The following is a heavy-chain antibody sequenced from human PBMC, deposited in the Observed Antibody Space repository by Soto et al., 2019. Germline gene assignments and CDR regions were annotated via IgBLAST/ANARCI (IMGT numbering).Heavy chain of an antibody. V-gene: IGHV3-9*01. CDR2: ISWNSGSI. J-gene: IGHJ1*01. D-gene: IGHD6-19*01. CDR1: GFTFDDYA. Sequence: EVQLVESGGGLVQPGRSLRLSCAASGFTFDDYAMHWVRQAPGKGLEWVSGISWNSGSIGYADSVKGRFTISRDNAKNSLYLQMNSLRAEDTALYYCAKGVAAEQWLALFQHWGQGTLVTVSS. CDR3: AKGVAAEQWLALFQH.